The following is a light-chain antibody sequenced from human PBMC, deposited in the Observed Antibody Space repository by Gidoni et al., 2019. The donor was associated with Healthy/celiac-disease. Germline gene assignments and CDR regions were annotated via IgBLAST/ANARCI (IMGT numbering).Light chain of an antibody. CDR1: QSVSSY. CDR2: DAS. J-gene: IGKJ1*01. Sequence: EIVLTQSQATLSLSPGERATLSGRASQSVSSYLAWYQQKPGQAPRLLIYDASNRATGIPARFSGSGSGTDFTLTISSLEPEDFAVYYCQQRSNWPPPTFGQGTKVEI. V-gene: IGKV3-11*01. CDR3: QQRSNWPPPT.